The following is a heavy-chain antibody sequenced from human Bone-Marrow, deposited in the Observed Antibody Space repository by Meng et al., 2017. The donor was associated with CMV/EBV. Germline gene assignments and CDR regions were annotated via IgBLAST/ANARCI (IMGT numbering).Heavy chain of an antibody. J-gene: IGHJ3*01. CDR2: VLSKASGGTT. Sequence: GEYLKISCAASGFTFSSAWMSWVRLAPGKGLEWVGRVLSKASGGTTHYASPVKGRFIVSRDDSKNILYLQMNSLKTEDTAVYFFTTGQFVFFSSSTCRNAFDLWGQGTTVTVSS. V-gene: IGHV3-15*06. CDR3: TTGQFVFFSSSTCRNAFDL. CDR1: GFTFSSAW. D-gene: IGHD6-13*01.